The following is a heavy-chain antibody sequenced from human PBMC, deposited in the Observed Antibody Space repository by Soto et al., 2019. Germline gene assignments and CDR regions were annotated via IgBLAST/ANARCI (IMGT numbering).Heavy chain of an antibody. D-gene: IGHD3-16*02. Sequence: SETLSLTCAVYGGSFSDYFWSWIRQPPGKGLEWIGEINHSGSANYIPSLRSRVTISVDTSKNQFSLKLNSVTAADTAVYYCARGRLHLGELSFNYLDFWGQGILVTVSS. J-gene: IGHJ4*02. CDR1: GGSFSDYF. CDR3: ARGRLHLGELSFNYLDF. CDR2: INHSGSA. V-gene: IGHV4-34*01.